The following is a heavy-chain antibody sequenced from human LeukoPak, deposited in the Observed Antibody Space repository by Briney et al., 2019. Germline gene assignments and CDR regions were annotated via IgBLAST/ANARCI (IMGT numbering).Heavy chain of an antibody. CDR1: GGTFSSYA. V-gene: IGHV1-69*04. CDR3: AKETYSSGWDTRGPFDY. CDR2: IIPILGIA. D-gene: IGHD6-19*01. Sequence: ASVKVSCKASGGTFSSYAISWVRQAPGQGLEWMGRIIPILGIANYAQKFQGRVTITADKSTSTAYMELSSLRSEDTAVYYCAKETYSSGWDTRGPFDYWGQGTLVTVSS. J-gene: IGHJ4*02.